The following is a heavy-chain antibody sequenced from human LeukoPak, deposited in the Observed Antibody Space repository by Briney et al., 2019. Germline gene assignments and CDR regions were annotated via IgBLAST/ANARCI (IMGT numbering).Heavy chain of an antibody. J-gene: IGHJ5*02. CDR2: ISAYNGNT. CDR3: ARESPKDYYGSGSYQGP. D-gene: IGHD3-10*01. V-gene: IGHV1-18*01. Sequence: ASVKVSCKASRYTFTSSGISSVRQAPGHRRECMGWISAYNGNTNYAQKLQGRVTMTTDTSTSTAYTELRSLRFDDTAVYYCARESPKDYYGSGSYQGPWGQGTLVTVSS. CDR1: RYTFTSSG.